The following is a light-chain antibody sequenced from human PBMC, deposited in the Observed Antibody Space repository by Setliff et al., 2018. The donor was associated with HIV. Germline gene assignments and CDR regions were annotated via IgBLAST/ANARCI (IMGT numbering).Light chain of an antibody. J-gene: IGLJ1*01. CDR2: DVT. CDR1: SSDVGGNNY. Sequence: QSALTQPRSVSGSPGQSVTISCTGTSSDVGGNNYVSWYQQHPGKAPKLMIYDVTKRPSGVPDRFSGSKSGNTASLTISGLQADDEADYYCCSYTDSYTSNYVFGTGTRSPS. V-gene: IGLV2-11*01. CDR3: CSYTDSYTSNYV.